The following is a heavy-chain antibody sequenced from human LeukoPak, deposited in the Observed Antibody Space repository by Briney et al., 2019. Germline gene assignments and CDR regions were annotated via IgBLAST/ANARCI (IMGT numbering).Heavy chain of an antibody. Sequence: GGSLSLSSATSGFPIETNAMSWLPQAPGKGLEWVVTIDNTETFHAHSVPGRFTISRDNSKNTVNLQMNRLRFEDTAIYYCAKEWIQFNRVFDCFDPWGQGTLVTVSS. CDR1: GFPIETNA. CDR2: IDNTET. V-gene: IGHV3-23*01. CDR3: AKEWIQFNRVFDCFDP. J-gene: IGHJ5*02. D-gene: IGHD2-21*01.